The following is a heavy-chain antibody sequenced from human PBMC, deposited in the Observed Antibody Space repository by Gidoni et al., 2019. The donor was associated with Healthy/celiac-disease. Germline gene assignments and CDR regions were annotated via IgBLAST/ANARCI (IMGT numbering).Heavy chain of an antibody. CDR1: RGTFSSYT. CDR3: ARMDSACPGSDYYYYGMDV. V-gene: IGHV1-69*02. CDR2: IIPILGIA. J-gene: IGHJ6*02. Sequence: QVQLVQSGAEVKKPVSSVKVSCKASRGTFSSYTISWVRQAPGQGLEWMGRIIPILGIANYAQKFQGRVTITADKSTSTAYMELSSLRSEDTAVYYCARMDSACPGSDYYYYGMDVWGQGTTVTVSS. D-gene: IGHD2-2*03.